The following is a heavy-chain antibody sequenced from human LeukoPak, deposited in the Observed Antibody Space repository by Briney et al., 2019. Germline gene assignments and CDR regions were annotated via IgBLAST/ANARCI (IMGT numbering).Heavy chain of an antibody. CDR2: IYYSGST. D-gene: IGHD5-12*01. V-gene: IGHV4-39*07. CDR3: ARVAVAMIGMDV. CDR1: GGSISSSSYY. Sequence: SETLSLTCTVSGGSISSSSYYWGWIRQPPGKGLEWIGSIYYSGSTYYNPSLKSRVTISVDTSKNQFSLKLSSVTAADTAVYYCARVAVAMIGMDVWGQGTTVTISS. J-gene: IGHJ6*02.